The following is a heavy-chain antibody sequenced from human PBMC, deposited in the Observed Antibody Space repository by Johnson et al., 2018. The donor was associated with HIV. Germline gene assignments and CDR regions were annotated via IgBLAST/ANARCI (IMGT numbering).Heavy chain of an antibody. CDR3: ARLRAEAQFDAFDI. CDR2: IKQDGSEK. D-gene: IGHD5-24*01. Sequence: VQLVESGGGGVQPGRSLRLSCAASGFTFSNYWMSWVRQAPGKGLEWVANIKQDGSEKYYVDSVKGRFTISRDNAKNSLYLQMNSLRAEDTAVYYCARLRAEAQFDAFDIWGQGTMVTVSS. V-gene: IGHV3-7*01. J-gene: IGHJ3*02. CDR1: GFTFSNYW.